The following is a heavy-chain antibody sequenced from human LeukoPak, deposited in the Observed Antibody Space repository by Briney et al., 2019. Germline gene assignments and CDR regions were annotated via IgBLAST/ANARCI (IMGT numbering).Heavy chain of an antibody. CDR3: ARDCSSTSCYGGFDY. D-gene: IGHD2-2*01. CDR1: GYTFTSYA. CDR2: INAGNGNT. J-gene: IGHJ4*02. Sequence: GASVKVSCKASGYTFTSYAMHWVRQAPGQRLEWMGWINAGNGNTKYSQKFQGRVTITRDTSASTAYMELSSLRSEDTAVYYCARDCSSTSCYGGFDYWGQGTLVTVSS. V-gene: IGHV1-3*01.